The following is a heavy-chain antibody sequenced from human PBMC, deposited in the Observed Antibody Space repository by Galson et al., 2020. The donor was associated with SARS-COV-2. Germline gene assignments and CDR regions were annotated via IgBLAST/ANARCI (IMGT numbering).Heavy chain of an antibody. Sequence: SETLSLTCALYGGSFSDHYWSWIRQPPGKGLEWIGEINQSGRTTYNPSLQSRVTISVDTSKHHFSLRVTSVTAADTAIYYCARGGGVFDPWGQGTLVIVS. CDR2: INQSGRT. CDR3: ARGGGVFDP. CDR1: GGSFSDHY. J-gene: IGHJ5*02. V-gene: IGHV4-34*01. D-gene: IGHD3-10*01.